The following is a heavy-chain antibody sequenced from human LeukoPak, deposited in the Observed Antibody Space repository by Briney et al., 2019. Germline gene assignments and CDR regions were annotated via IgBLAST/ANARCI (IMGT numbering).Heavy chain of an antibody. CDR2: INHSGST. CDR1: SGSFSGYY. V-gene: IGHV4-34*01. Sequence: SETLSLTCAVYSGSFSGYYWSWLRQPPGKGLEWIGEINHSGSTNYNPSLKSRVTISVDTSKNQFSLKLSSVTAADTAVYYCARGSRYCSSTSCSYYFDYWGQGTLVTVSS. J-gene: IGHJ4*02. D-gene: IGHD2-2*01. CDR3: ARGSRYCSSTSCSYYFDY.